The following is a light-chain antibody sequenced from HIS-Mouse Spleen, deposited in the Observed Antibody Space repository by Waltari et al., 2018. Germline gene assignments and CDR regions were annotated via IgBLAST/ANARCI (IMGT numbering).Light chain of an antibody. CDR3: QVWDSSSDRV. CDR2: DDS. CDR1: NIRSKS. J-gene: IGLJ2*01. Sequence: SYVLTQPPSVSVAPGQTARTTCGGNNIRSKSVHWYQQKPGRAPVLVVYDDSDRPSGIPERFSGSNSGNTATLTISRVEAGDEADYYCQVWDSSSDRVFGGGTKLTVL. V-gene: IGLV3-21*02.